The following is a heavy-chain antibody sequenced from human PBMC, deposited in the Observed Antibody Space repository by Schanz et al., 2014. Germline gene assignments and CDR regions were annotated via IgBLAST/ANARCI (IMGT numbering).Heavy chain of an antibody. D-gene: IGHD1-26*01. CDR2: SSYDGNTK. J-gene: IGHJ4*02. Sequence: QVQLVESGGGVVQPGRSLRLSCAASGFTFSNYGLHWVRQAPGKGLELVTVSSYDGNTKYYADSVKGRFTISRDNSKNTRYLQMNSRRPEDTAVYYCAKEGSIYWDRGFDYWGQGTLVTVSS. CDR1: GFTFSNYG. V-gene: IGHV3-30*18. CDR3: AKEGSIYWDRGFDY.